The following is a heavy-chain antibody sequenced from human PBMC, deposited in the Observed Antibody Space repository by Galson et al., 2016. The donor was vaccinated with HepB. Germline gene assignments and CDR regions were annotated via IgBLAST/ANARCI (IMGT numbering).Heavy chain of an antibody. CDR3: ASWWQTPASYFDY. Sequence: SLRLSCAASGFSFSDYWMDWARQAPGQGLEWVANIKRDGSQIYYDDFVKGRFTISRDNFQNSLFLHMNSLRTEDTAVYYCASWWQTPASYFDYWGQGTLVTVSS. V-gene: IGHV3-7*01. D-gene: IGHD2-8*02. J-gene: IGHJ4*02. CDR1: GFSFSDYW. CDR2: IKRDGSQI.